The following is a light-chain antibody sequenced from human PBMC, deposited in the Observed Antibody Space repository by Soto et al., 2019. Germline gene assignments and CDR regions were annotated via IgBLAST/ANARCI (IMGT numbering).Light chain of an antibody. V-gene: IGKV1-9*01. CDR1: QGIGSY. CDR2: GAS. J-gene: IGKJ4*01. CDR3: QQLKTVPA. Sequence: DLPLTQSPSFLSASVGDRVTITCRASQGIGSYLGWYQQAPGKAPKLLIYGASTLQSGVPSRFSGRVSGTEFTPTISRVHREDVGIFLCQQLKTVPAFGGGTKGE.